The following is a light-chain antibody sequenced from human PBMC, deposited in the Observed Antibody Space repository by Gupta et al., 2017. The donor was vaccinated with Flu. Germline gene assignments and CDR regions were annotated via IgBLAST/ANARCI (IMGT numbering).Light chain of an antibody. J-gene: IGLJ2*01. Sequence: SALTQPASVSGSPGQSITISCTATSSDVGGYNYVYWYHQPPGKAPKLMIYEVNNRRSGVSNRFSGSKSGNTASLTITGLQADDEADYYCSSYSSNNSNVVFGGGTKLTVL. CDR3: SSYSSNNSNVV. CDR2: EVN. CDR1: SSDVGGYNY. V-gene: IGLV2-14*01.